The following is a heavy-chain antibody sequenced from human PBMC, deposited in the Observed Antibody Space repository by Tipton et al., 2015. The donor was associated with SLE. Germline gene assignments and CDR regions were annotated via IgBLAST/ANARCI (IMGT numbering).Heavy chain of an antibody. Sequence: SLRLSCAASGFTFDDYAMHWVRQAPGKSLEWVSGISWNSGSIGYADSVKGRFTISRDNAKNSLYLQMNSLRAEDTALYYCAKDITIFGVVAPLDIWGQGTMVTVSS. CDR2: ISWNSGSI. J-gene: IGHJ3*02. V-gene: IGHV3-9*01. D-gene: IGHD3-3*01. CDR1: GFTFDDYA. CDR3: AKDITIFGVVAPLDI.